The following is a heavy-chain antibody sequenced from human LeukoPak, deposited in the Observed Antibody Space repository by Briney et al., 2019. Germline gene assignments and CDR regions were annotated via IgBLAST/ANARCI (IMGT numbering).Heavy chain of an antibody. J-gene: IGHJ6*02. CDR1: GGSISSGSYY. D-gene: IGHD6-6*01. Sequence: SETLSLTCTVSGGSISSGSYYWSWIRQPAGKGLEWIGRIYTSGSTYYNPSLKSRVTISVDTSKNQFSLKLSSVTAADTAVYYCARGGSSRPHYYGMDVWGQGTTVTVSS. CDR2: IYTSGST. V-gene: IGHV4-61*02. CDR3: ARGGSSRPHYYGMDV.